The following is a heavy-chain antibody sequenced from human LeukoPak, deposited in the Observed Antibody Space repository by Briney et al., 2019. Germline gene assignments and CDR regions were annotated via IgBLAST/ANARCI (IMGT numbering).Heavy chain of an antibody. Sequence: ASVKVSCKASGYTFTGYYMHWVRQAPGQGLEWMGWINPNSGGTNYAQKFQGRVTMTRDTSISTAYMELSRLRSDDTAVYYCARYGPGSYYYYYMDVWGKGTTVTISS. CDR2: INPNSGGT. D-gene: IGHD3-10*01. J-gene: IGHJ6*03. CDR3: ARYGPGSYYYYYMDV. V-gene: IGHV1-2*02. CDR1: GYTFTGYY.